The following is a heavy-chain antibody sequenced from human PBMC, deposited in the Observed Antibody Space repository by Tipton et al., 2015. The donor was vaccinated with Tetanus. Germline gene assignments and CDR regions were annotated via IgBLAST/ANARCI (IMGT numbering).Heavy chain of an antibody. D-gene: IGHD6-19*01. Sequence: SLRLSCAASGFTFSSYSMNWVRQAPGKGLEWVSSIGSTDYIYYADSVRGRFTVSRDNAKNSLYLQMNSLRAEDTAVYYCARSVAGSFDYWGQGKLVTVSS. CDR1: GFTFSSYS. CDR3: ARSVAGSFDY. J-gene: IGHJ4*02. CDR2: IGSTDYI. V-gene: IGHV3-21*01.